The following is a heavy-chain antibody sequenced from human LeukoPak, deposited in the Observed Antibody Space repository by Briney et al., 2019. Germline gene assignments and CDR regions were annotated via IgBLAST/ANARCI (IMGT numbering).Heavy chain of an antibody. J-gene: IGHJ3*02. D-gene: IGHD6-6*01. CDR1: GYTFTGYY. CDR3: ARDRNSGSSLDI. V-gene: IGHV1-2*02. Sequence: ASAKVSCKASGYTFTGYYIHWVRQAPGQGLEWMGWTYPYSGDTNYAQNFQGRVTMTRDTSISTAYMELSSLKSDDTAVYYCARDRNSGSSLDIWGQGTMLTVSS. CDR2: TYPYSGDT.